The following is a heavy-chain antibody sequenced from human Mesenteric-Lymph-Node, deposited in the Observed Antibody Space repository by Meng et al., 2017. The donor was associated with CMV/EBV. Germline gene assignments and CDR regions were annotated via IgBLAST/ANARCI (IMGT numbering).Heavy chain of an antibody. V-gene: IGHV3-20*04. D-gene: IGHD2-15*01. J-gene: IGHJ6*02. CDR1: GFTFDDYG. CDR3: ARRGSGGRAMDV. CDR2: INWNGGSI. Sequence: GGSLRLSCAASGFTFDDYGMSWVRQGPGKGLEWVSGINWNGGSIGYADSVKGRFTISRDNAKKSLYLQMNSLRAEDTALYYCARRGSGGRAMDVWGQGTTVTSP.